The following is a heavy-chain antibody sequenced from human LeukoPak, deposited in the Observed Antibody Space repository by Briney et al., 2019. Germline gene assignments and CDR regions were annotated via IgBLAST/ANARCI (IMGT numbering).Heavy chain of an antibody. CDR3: ARESYCSSTSCYGDWFDP. Sequence: KPSETLSLTCTVSGGSISSYYWSWIRQPPGKGLEWIGRIYTSGSTNYNPSLKSRVTMSVDTSKNQFSLKLSSVTAADTAVYYCARESYCSSTSCYGDWFDPWGQGTLVTVSS. V-gene: IGHV4-4*07. CDR2: IYTSGST. D-gene: IGHD2-2*01. J-gene: IGHJ5*02. CDR1: GGSISSYY.